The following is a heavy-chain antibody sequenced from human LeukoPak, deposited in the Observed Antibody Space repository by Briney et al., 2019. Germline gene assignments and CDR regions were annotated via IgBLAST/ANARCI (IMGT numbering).Heavy chain of an antibody. CDR2: ISSNGGST. CDR3: ARGLAARGFYYFDY. Sequence: PGGSLRLSCAASGFTFSTYGMHWVRQAPGKGLEYVSAISSNGGSTYYANSVKGRFTISRDNSKNTLYLQMGSLRAEDMAVYYCARGLAARGFYYFDYWGQGTLVTVSS. J-gene: IGHJ4*02. CDR1: GFTFSTYG. D-gene: IGHD6-6*01. V-gene: IGHV3-64*01.